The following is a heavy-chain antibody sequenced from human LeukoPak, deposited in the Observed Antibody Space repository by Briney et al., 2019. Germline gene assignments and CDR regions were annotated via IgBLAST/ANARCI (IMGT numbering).Heavy chain of an antibody. CDR3: ARLGAPLLAANYYYMDV. V-gene: IGHV5-51*01. D-gene: IGHD2-2*01. J-gene: IGHJ6*03. CDR2: IYPSDSDT. Sequence: GQSLKTSCKGFGYSFTSYWIGWGRQIPGKGLKWMGVIYPSDSDTRYSPSVQGQVTHSADKSSSTAYLQWSSLKASDTAMYYCARLGAPLLAANYYYMDVWGKGTTVTVSS. CDR1: GYSFTSYW.